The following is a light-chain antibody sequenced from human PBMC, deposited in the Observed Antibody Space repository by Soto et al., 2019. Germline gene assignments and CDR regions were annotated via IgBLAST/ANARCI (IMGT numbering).Light chain of an antibody. CDR1: QSLLHSNGYNS. Sequence: IVMTQSPISLPVTPGEPASISCRSSQSLLHSNGYNSLDWYLQKPGQSPQLLIYLGSNRASGVPDRFSGSGSGTDFTLKISRVEAEDVGVYYCMQAVQKPGTFGPGTKVDIK. V-gene: IGKV2-28*01. CDR3: MQAVQKPGT. CDR2: LGS. J-gene: IGKJ3*01.